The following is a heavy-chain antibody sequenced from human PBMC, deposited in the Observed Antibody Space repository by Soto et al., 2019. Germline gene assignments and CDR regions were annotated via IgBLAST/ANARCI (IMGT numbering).Heavy chain of an antibody. CDR1: GDSISNSRFY. J-gene: IGHJ5*02. CDR3: ARDYFDSSDYTTNWFDP. Sequence: PSETLSLTCSVSGDSISNSRFYWAWIRQPPGEGLEWIGSIYHTGNAYYNPSPKSRVTIFVDTSKNQFSLKLTSVTAADTALHYCARDYFDSSDYTTNWFDPWGQGALVTVSS. V-gene: IGHV4-39*01. CDR2: IYHTGNA. D-gene: IGHD3-22*01.